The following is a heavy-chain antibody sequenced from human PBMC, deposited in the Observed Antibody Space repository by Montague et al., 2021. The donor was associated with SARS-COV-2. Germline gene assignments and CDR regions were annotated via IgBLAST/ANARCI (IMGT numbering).Heavy chain of an antibody. CDR1: SGSFSGYY. Sequence: SETLSLTCTASSGSFSGYYWNWIRQPPGKGLEWIGFTNYSGTTKYNPSLKSRLNMSLDTSKNQFSLTLNSVTAADTAIYYCARGTAYDHVYYWGQGAPVTVAS. CDR2: TNYSGTT. CDR3: ARGTAYDHVYY. J-gene: IGHJ4*02. V-gene: IGHV4-59*12. D-gene: IGHD2-8*02.